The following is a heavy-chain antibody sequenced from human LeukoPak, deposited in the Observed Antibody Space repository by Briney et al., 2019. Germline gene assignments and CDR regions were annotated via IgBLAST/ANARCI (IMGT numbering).Heavy chain of an antibody. J-gene: IGHJ4*02. Sequence: GGSLRLSCAASGVTFSSYGMHWVRQAPGRGLEWVAYIRYDGSNKYYEDSMKGRFTISRDNSKNMLYLQMNSLRAEDTAVYYCARDGSRFSSGDYWGQGTLVTVSS. D-gene: IGHD3-10*01. CDR3: ARDGSRFSSGDY. V-gene: IGHV3-30*02. CDR1: GVTFSSYG. CDR2: IRYDGSNK.